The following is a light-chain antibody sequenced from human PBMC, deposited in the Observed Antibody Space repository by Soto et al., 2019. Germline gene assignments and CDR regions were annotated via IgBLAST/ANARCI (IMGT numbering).Light chain of an antibody. V-gene: IGKV3-20*01. CDR2: GAS. CDR3: QQYGSSST. J-gene: IGKJ5*01. Sequence: IVLTQSPGTLSLSPGERATLSCRASQTISSSSLACYQQKGVQAPRLLIYGASSRATGIPDRFSGSGSGTDFTLTISRLEPDDFAVYYCQQYGSSSTFGQGTRLEIK. CDR1: QTISSSS.